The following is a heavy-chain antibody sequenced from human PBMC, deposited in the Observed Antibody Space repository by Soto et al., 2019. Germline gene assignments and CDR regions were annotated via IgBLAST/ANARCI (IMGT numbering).Heavy chain of an antibody. CDR2: IYYSGSA. D-gene: IGHD2-2*01. CDR1: GGSISSGGYY. Sequence: QVQLQESGPGLVKPSQTLSLTCTVSGGSISSGGYYWIWIRQHPGKGLEWIGYIYYSGSAYYNPSLKSRVTISVDTSKNLFSLRLSSVTAADTAVYYCARDAGGWYPLLSPWFDPWGQGTLVTVSS. CDR3: ARDAGGWYPLLSPWFDP. J-gene: IGHJ5*02. V-gene: IGHV4-31*03.